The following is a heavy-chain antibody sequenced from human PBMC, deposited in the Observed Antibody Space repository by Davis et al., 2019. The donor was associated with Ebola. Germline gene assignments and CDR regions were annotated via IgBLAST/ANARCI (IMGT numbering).Heavy chain of an antibody. CDR2: IYYSGST. V-gene: IGHV4-59*08. CDR3: ARLGYSYGPNPDYYYYYYMDV. D-gene: IGHD5-18*01. J-gene: IGHJ6*03. Sequence: PSETLSLTCTVSGGSISSYYWSWIRQPPGKGLEWIGYIYYSGSTNYNPSLKSRVTISVDTSKNQFSLKLSSVTAAETAVYYCARLGYSYGPNPDYYYYYYMDVWGKGTTVTVSS. CDR1: GGSISSYY.